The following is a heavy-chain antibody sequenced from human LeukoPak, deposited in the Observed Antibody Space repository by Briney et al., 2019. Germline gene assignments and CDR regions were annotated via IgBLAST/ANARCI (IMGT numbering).Heavy chain of an antibody. CDR2: INHSGST. D-gene: IGHD2-2*01. V-gene: IGHV4-34*01. Sequence: PSETLSLTCAVYGGSFSGYYWSWIRQPPGKGLEWIGEINHSGSTNYNPSLKSRVTISVDTSKNQFSLKLSSVTAADTAVYYCAGLHCSSTSCSDYWGQGTLVTVSS. J-gene: IGHJ4*02. CDR1: GGSFSGYY. CDR3: AGLHCSSTSCSDY.